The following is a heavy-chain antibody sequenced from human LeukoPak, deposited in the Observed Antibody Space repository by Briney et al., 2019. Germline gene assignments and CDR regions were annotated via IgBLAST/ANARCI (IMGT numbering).Heavy chain of an antibody. CDR3: AKMPAYYYDSSGYAFHFDY. CDR2: ISGSGGST. V-gene: IGHV3-23*01. CDR1: AFTFATYA. J-gene: IGHJ4*02. D-gene: IGHD3-22*01. Sequence: GESLKISCAASAFTFATYAMSWVRQAPGKGLEWVSSISGSGGSTHYADSVRGRFTISRDNSKSTLYLQMNGLRAEDTAIYYCAKMPAYYYDSSGYAFHFDYWGQGTLVTVSS.